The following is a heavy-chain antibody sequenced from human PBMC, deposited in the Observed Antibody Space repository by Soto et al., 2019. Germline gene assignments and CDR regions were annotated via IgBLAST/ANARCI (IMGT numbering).Heavy chain of an antibody. CDR1: GFTFRNVW. V-gene: IGHV3-15*07. J-gene: IGHJ4*02. D-gene: IGHD6-19*01. CDR3: TPLALKYSSGWYEFSD. CDR2: IKSKTDGGTT. Sequence: EVQLVESGGGLVKPGGSLRLSCAASGFTFRNVWMNWVRQAPRKGLEWVGRIKSKTDGGTTDYAAPVKGRFTISRDDSKNTQYLQMNSLKTEDTAVYYCTPLALKYSSGWYEFSDWGQGTLVTVSS.